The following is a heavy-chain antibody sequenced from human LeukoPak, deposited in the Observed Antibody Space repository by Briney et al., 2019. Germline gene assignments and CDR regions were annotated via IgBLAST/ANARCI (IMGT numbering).Heavy chain of an antibody. CDR2: TWYDGSNK. CDR3: VKDEVYLDRCGYPTPDTTLDY. Sequence: PGRSLRLSCAASGFRFNNYDIHWVRQAPGKGLEWVAVTWYDGSNKYYADSVRDRFTVSRDNSKNTVYLQMNSLRVEDTAVYYCVKDEVYLDRCGYPTPDTTLDYWGQGTLVTVSS. CDR1: GFRFNNYD. V-gene: IGHV3-33*06. J-gene: IGHJ4*02. D-gene: IGHD3-22*01.